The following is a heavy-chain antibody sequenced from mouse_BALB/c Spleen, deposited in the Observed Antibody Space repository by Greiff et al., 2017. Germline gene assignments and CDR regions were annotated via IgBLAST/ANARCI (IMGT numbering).Heavy chain of an antibody. D-gene: IGHD2-2*01. J-gene: IGHJ3*01. CDR1: GFSLTSYG. CDR2: IWAGGST. Sequence: VQLQESGPGLVAPSQSLSITCTVSGFSLTSYGVHWVRQPPGKGLEWLGVIWAGGSTNYNSALMSRLSISKDNSKSQVFLKINSLQTDDTAMYYCARGNYGYDRAWFAYWGEGTLVTVSA. CDR3: ARGNYGYDRAWFAY. V-gene: IGHV2-9*02.